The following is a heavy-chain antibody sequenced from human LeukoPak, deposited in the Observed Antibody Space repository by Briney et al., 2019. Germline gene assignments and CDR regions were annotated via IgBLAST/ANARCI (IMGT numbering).Heavy chain of an antibody. Sequence: GGSLRLSCTASGFTFGDYAMTWVRQAPGKGLEWVGFIRSKIYGGTPEYAASVKGRFTISRGDSKGIAYLQMNSLKTEDTAVYYCTRDQTPYYWGQGTLVTVSS. CDR2: IRSKIYGGTP. CDR3: TRDQTPYY. CDR1: GFTFGDYA. V-gene: IGHV3-49*04. J-gene: IGHJ4*02.